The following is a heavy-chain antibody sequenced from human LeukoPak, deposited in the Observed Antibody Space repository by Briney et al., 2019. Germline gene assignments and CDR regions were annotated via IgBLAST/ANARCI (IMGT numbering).Heavy chain of an antibody. CDR2: INAGNGNT. CDR1: GYTFTSYA. D-gene: IGHD3-22*01. Sequence: ASVKVSCKASGYTFTSYAMHWVRQAPGQRLEWMEWINAGNGNTKYSQKFQGRVTITRDTSASTAYMELSSLRSEDTAVYYCARSDSSGYLLYYYYGMDVWGQGTTVTVSS. CDR3: ARSDSSGYLLYYYYGMDV. V-gene: IGHV1-3*01. J-gene: IGHJ6*02.